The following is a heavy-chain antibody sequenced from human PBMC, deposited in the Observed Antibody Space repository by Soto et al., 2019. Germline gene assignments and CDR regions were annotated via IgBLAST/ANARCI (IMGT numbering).Heavy chain of an antibody. CDR2: IKSKTDGGTT. Sequence: EVQLVESGGGLVKPGGSLRLSCAASGFTFSNAWMSWVRQAPGKGLEWVGRIKSKTDGGTTDYAAPVKGRFTISRDDSKNTLYLQMNSLKTEDTAVYYCTTGALPAFETSYYYYYGMDVWGQGTTVTVSS. V-gene: IGHV3-15*01. CDR3: TTGALPAFETSYYYYYGMDV. D-gene: IGHD2-2*01. J-gene: IGHJ6*02. CDR1: GFTFSNAW.